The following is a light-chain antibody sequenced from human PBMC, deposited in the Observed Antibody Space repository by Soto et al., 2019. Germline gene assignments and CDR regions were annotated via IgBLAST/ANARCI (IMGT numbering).Light chain of an antibody. CDR3: QHYLNRPRT. J-gene: IGKJ1*01. CDR2: GAS. CDR1: ESVYSS. V-gene: IGKV3-15*01. Sequence: EIVMTQSPATLSVSPGERATLSCRASESVYSSLAWYQQKPGQAPRLLVYGASTRFSDTPARFSGSGSGTEFTLTISSLQSEDFAVYYCQHYLNRPRTFGQGTKVEMK.